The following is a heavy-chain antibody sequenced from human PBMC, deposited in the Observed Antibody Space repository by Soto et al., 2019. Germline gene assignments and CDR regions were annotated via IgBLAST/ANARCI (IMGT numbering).Heavy chain of an antibody. V-gene: IGHV3-23*01. CDR1: GFTFSNYA. CDR3: MHKCGVDCHSVFFY. Sequence: EVQLLESGGGLVQPGGSLRLSCAASGFTFSNYAMSWVRQAPGKGLEWVSGISGGGGSSYYADSVIGRFNMSRANSKNRLNLQKNSLRPADTALDYCMHKCGVDCHSVFFYWGQGALVIVSS. J-gene: IGHJ4*02. D-gene: IGHD2-21*02. CDR2: ISGGGGSS.